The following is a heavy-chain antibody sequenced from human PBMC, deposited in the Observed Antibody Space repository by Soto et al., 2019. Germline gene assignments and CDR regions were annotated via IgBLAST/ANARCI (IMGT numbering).Heavy chain of an antibody. V-gene: IGHV1-69*13. Sequence: ASVKVSCKASGGTFSSYAISWVRQAPGQGLEWMGGIIPIFGTANYAQKFQGRVTITADESTSTAYMELSSLRSEDTAVYYCARVGLYYYDSSGYSIRGFDPWGQGTLVTVSS. CDR3: ARVGLYYYDSSGYSIRGFDP. D-gene: IGHD3-22*01. J-gene: IGHJ5*02. CDR1: GGTFSSYA. CDR2: IIPIFGTA.